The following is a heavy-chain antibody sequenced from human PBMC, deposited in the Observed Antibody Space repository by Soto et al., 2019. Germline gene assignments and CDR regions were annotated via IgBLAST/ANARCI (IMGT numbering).Heavy chain of an antibody. CDR2: IGTAGDT. V-gene: IGHV3-13*01. D-gene: IGHD6-13*01. CDR1: GFTFSGFD. J-gene: IGHJ5*02. Sequence: PERSLRRSCDASGFTFSGFDMHWVRQPTGKGLEWLSSIGTAGDTYYAVSVKGRFTISRDNAKNSLSLQMNSLRAGDMAVYFCANSQEIGTQFLVSLVQGTQEAVSS. CDR3: ANSQEIGTQFLVS.